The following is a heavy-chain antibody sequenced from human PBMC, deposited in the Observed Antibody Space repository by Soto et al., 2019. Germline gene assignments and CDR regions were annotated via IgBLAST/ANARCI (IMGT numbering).Heavy chain of an antibody. V-gene: IGHV4-31*03. J-gene: IGHJ5*02. CDR3: AIEEAARIERWFDP. Sequence: SETLSLTCTVSGGSITRSGYYWSWIRQPPGQGLEWIGYISYSGSTHYNPSLKSRVSISADTCNNQFSLKLTSMTAADTAVYYCAIEEAARIERWFDPWGQGTLVTVS. CDR2: ISYSGST. CDR1: GGSITRSGYY. D-gene: IGHD6-6*01.